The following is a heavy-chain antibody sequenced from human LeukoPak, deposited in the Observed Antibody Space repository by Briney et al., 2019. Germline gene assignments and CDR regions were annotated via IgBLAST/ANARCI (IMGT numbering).Heavy chain of an antibody. CDR1: GYTFTDYY. D-gene: IGHD2-2*01. Sequence: SVKVSCKASGYTFTDYYMHWVRQAPGQGLEWMGGIIPIFGTANYAQKFQGRVTITADESTSTAYMELSSLRSEDTAVYYCARATYCSSTSCYDLYYYYMDVWGKGTTVTVSS. J-gene: IGHJ6*03. CDR3: ARATYCSSTSCYDLYYYYMDV. CDR2: IIPIFGTA. V-gene: IGHV1-69*13.